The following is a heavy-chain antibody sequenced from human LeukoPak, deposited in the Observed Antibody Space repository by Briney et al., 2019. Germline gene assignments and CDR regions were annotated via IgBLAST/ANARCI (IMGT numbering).Heavy chain of an antibody. J-gene: IGHJ4*02. CDR3: ARDGPEMATTS. Sequence: GASVKVSCKASGGTFSSYAISWVRQAPGQGLEWMGGIIPIFGTANFAQKFQGRVTITTDESTSTAYMELSSLRSEDTAVYYCARDGPEMATTSWGQGTLVTVSS. D-gene: IGHD5-24*01. CDR1: GGTFSSYA. CDR2: IIPIFGTA. V-gene: IGHV1-69*05.